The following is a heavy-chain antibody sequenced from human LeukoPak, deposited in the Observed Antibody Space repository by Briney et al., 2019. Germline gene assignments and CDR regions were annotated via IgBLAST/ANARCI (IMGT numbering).Heavy chain of an antibody. J-gene: IGHJ6*02. D-gene: IGHD3-10*01. CDR3: ASYGRKNYGLDV. V-gene: IGHV3-74*01. Sequence: GGSLRLSCAASGFTFSNHWMHWVRQAPGKGLVWVSRINSDGSVTDYADSVKGRLTISRDNAKNTLYLQLNSLRAEDTAMYYCASYGRKNYGLDVWGQGTTVTVSS. CDR1: GFTFSNHW. CDR2: INSDGSVT.